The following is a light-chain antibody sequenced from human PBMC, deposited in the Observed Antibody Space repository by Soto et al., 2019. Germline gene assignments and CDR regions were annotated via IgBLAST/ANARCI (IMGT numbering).Light chain of an antibody. CDR2: SAS. CDR3: QSNYILPWT. J-gene: IGKJ1*01. Sequence: DIQMTQSPSSLSASVGDRVTITCRTSQYISNYLNWYQHKVGKAPQLLIYSASTLQVGVPSRFSGSGSGTEFTLTISSLQPDDYASYYCQSNYILPWTFGQGTKVDIK. V-gene: IGKV1-39*01. CDR1: QYISNY.